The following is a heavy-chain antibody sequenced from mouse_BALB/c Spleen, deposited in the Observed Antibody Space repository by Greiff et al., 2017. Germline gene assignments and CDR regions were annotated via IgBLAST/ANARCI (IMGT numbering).Heavy chain of an antibody. V-gene: IGHV3-8*02. CDR2: ISYSGST. Sequence: VQLKESGPSLVKPSQTLSLTCSVTGDSITSGYWNWIRKFPGNKLEYMGYISYSGSTYYNPSLKSRISITRDTSKNQYYLQLNSVTTEDTATYYCARFRYYYGSSYDYAMDYWGQGTSVTVSS. CDR3: ARFRYYYGSSYDYAMDY. CDR1: GDSITSGY. D-gene: IGHD1-1*01. J-gene: IGHJ4*01.